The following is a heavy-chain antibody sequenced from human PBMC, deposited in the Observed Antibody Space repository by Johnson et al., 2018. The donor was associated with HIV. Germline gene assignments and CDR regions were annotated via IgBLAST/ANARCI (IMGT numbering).Heavy chain of an antibody. CDR1: GFTFNNAW. V-gene: IGHV3-15*01. D-gene: IGHD6-13*01. CDR2: ITSKSDGGTS. Sequence: VQLVESGGGLVKPGGSLRLSCAASGFTFNNAWMSWVRQAPGKGLEWVGRITSKSDGGTSDYAAPVKARFTISRDDSKNTLYLQMNSLKTEDTAVYYCTTDPIAAAGPDAFDIWGQGTVVTVSS. CDR3: TTDPIAAAGPDAFDI. J-gene: IGHJ3*02.